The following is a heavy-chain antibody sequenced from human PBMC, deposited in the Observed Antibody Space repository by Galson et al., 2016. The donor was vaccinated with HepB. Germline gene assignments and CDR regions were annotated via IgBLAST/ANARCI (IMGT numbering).Heavy chain of an antibody. D-gene: IGHD6-19*01. CDR2: IDIAGDT. CDR1: GFIFSNYD. J-gene: IGHJ4*01. CDR3: VRGVAGCDY. Sequence: SLRLSCAASGFIFSNYDMHWVRQVAGKGLEWVSCIDIAGDTYYPDSVKGRFTISRENAKSTVYLQINSLRAEDTAVYYCVRGVAGCDYWGQEPWSPSPQ. V-gene: IGHV3-13*01.